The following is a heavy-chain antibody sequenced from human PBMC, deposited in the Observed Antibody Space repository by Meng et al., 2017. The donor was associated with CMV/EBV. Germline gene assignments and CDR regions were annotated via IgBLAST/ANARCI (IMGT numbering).Heavy chain of an antibody. D-gene: IGHD1-26*01. CDR2: NNHSHST. Sequence: DVGRLNPGDTLSLTLAVHGFFCRCYSWTVIRERPRPGLEWIGHNNHSHSTNYNPSLQSRVAISVDTSKNQCNLKLSSVPSAETAVYYCARGVGGWFYLWGQGTLVTVSS. CDR3: ARGVGGWFYL. J-gene: IGHJ5*02. V-gene: IGHV4-34*01. CDR1: GFFCRCYS.